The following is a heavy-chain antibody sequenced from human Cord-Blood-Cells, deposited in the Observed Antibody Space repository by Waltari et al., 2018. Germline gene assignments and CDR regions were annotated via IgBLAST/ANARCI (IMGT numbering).Heavy chain of an antibody. D-gene: IGHD5-18*01. J-gene: IGHJ3*02. CDR2: INHSGST. V-gene: IGHV4-34*01. Sequence: QVQLQQWGAGLLKPSETLSLTCAVYGGSFSGYYWSWIRQPPGKGLEWIGEINHSGSTNYHPSLKSRVTISVDTSKNQFSLKLSSVTAADTAVYYCARVTAMPHAFDIWGQGTMVTVSS. CDR1: GGSFSGYY. CDR3: ARVTAMPHAFDI.